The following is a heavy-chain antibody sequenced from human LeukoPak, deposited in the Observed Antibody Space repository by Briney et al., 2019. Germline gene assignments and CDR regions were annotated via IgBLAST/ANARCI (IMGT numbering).Heavy chain of an antibody. CDR1: GITVSSHY. Sequence: GGSLRLSCAASGITVSSHYMTWVRQAPGKGLEWVSVIDSGGSTNSADSVKGRLSVSRDNSKNTLYLQMNSLRVEDTAVYYCARTYGDYDYYYGMDAWGQGTTVTVSS. D-gene: IGHD4-17*01. CDR3: ARTYGDYDYYYGMDA. J-gene: IGHJ6*01. V-gene: IGHV3-66*01. CDR2: IDSGGST.